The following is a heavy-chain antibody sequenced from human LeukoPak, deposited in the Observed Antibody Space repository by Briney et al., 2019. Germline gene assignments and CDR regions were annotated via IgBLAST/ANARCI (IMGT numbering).Heavy chain of an antibody. D-gene: IGHD3-16*01. CDR2: IYYSGST. CDR1: GGSISSYY. J-gene: IGHJ5*02. CDR3: ARGWGIMITFGGVTASWFDP. V-gene: IGHV4-59*12. Sequence: SETLSLTCTVSGGSISSYYWSWIRQPPGKGLEWIGYIYYSGSTNYNPSLKSRVTISVDTSKNQFSLKLSSVTAADTAVYYCARGWGIMITFGGVTASWFDPWGQGTLVTVSS.